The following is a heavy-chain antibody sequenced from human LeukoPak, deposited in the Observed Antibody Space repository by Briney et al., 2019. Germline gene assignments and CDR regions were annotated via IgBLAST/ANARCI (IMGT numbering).Heavy chain of an antibody. V-gene: IGHV3-49*04. Sequence: GGSLRLSCTASGFTFGDYAMSWVRQAPGKGLEWVGFIRSKAYGGTTEYAASVKGRFTISRDDSKSIAYLQMNSLKTEDTAVYSCTRESMTNFWGQGTLVTVSS. J-gene: IGHJ4*02. CDR3: TRESMTNF. CDR1: GFTFGDYA. CDR2: IRSKAYGGTT. D-gene: IGHD2/OR15-2a*01.